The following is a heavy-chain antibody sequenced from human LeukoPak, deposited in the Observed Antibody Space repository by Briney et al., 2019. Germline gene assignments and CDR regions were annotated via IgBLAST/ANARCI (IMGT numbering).Heavy chain of an antibody. J-gene: IGHJ6*03. Sequence: SSETLSLTCTVSGGSISSSTYYWGWIRQAPGKGLEWIGYIYYNGSTNYNPSLKSRVTISVDTSKNQFSLKLSSVTAADTAVYYCARGVCSSTSCYFSHYYYYYMDVWGKGTTVTVS. V-gene: IGHV4-61*05. CDR1: GGSISSSTYY. CDR3: ARGVCSSTSCYFSHYYYYYMDV. CDR2: IYYNGST. D-gene: IGHD2-2*01.